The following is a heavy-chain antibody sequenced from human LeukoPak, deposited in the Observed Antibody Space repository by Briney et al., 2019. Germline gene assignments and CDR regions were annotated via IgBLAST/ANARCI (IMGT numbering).Heavy chain of an antibody. Sequence: SETLSLTCTVSGGSISSSSYYWSWIRQPPGKGLEWIGYIYYSGSTNYNPSLKSRVTISVDTSKNQFSLKLSSVTAADTAVYYCARDLRDPNLTIRSHKLDLTAFDIWGQGTMVTVSS. J-gene: IGHJ3*02. D-gene: IGHD3-10*01. CDR1: GGSISSSSYY. CDR3: ARDLRDPNLTIRSHKLDLTAFDI. V-gene: IGHV4-61*01. CDR2: IYYSGST.